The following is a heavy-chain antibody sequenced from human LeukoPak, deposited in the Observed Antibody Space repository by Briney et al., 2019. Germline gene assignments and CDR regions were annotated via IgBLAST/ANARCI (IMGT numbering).Heavy chain of an antibody. J-gene: IGHJ6*02. CDR1: GFPFSDYA. V-gene: IGHV3-23*01. Sequence: GSLRLSCAATGFPFSDYAMSWVRQAPGKGLEWVSAVSGSGANTYYADSVKGRFTISRDNSKDTLYLQMNRLRVEDTAVYFCARVLGGFPYYYGMDVWGQGTTVAVSS. D-gene: IGHD3-10*01. CDR2: VSGSGANT. CDR3: ARVLGGFPYYYGMDV.